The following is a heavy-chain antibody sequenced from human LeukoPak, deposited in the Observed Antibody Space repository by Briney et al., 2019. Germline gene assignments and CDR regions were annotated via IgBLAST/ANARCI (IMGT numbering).Heavy chain of an antibody. CDR3: AKTGEQWLGSYYYYYMDV. Sequence: GALRLSCAASGFTVSRNYMSWVRQAPGKGLEWVSVLYSGGSTNYADSVKGRFTISRDNSKNTLYLQMNSLRAEDTVVFYCAKTGEQWLGSYYYYYMDVWGKGTTVTISS. CDR1: GFTVSRNY. V-gene: IGHV3-53*01. D-gene: IGHD6-19*01. CDR2: LYSGGST. J-gene: IGHJ6*03.